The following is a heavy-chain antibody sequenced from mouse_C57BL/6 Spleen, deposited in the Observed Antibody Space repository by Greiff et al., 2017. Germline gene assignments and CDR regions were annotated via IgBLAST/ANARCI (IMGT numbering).Heavy chain of an antibody. D-gene: IGHD2-2*01. CDR1: GFTFSDYS. Sequence: EVQRVESEGGLVQPGSSMKLSCTASGFTFSDYSMAWVRQVPEKGLEWVANINYDGSSTYYLASLKSRFIISRDNALNILYLQMSRRKSEDTASYYCARGRGYDGYFDVWGTGTTVTVSS. CDR3: ARGRGYDGYFDV. V-gene: IGHV5-16*01. J-gene: IGHJ1*03. CDR2: INYDGSST.